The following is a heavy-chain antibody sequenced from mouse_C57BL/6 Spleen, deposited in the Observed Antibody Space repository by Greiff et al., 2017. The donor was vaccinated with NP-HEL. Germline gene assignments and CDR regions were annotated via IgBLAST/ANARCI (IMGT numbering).Heavy chain of an antibody. V-gene: IGHV1-59*01. D-gene: IGHD2-3*01. Sequence: VQLQQPGAELVRPGPSVKLSCKASGYTFTSYWMHWVKQRPGQGLEWIGVIDPSDSYTNYNQKFKGKATLTVDTSSSTAYMQLSSLTSEDSAVYYCARSDDGYYAMDYWGQGTSVTVSS. CDR2: IDPSDSYT. CDR3: ARSDDGYYAMDY. CDR1: GYTFTSYW. J-gene: IGHJ4*01.